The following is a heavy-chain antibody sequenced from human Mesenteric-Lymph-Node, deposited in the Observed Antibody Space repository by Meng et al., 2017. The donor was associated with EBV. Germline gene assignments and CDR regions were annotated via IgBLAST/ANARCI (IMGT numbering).Heavy chain of an antibody. CDR3: ARITFGGAIGD. CDR1: SGSISNSNW. CDR2: IFHSGGT. J-gene: IGHJ4*02. D-gene: IGHD3-16*02. V-gene: IGHV4-4*02. Sequence: QVQLQVSGPGIVKPSGHLSLTCAVYSGSISNSNWWSCVRQPPGKGLQWIGEIFHSGGTNYNPSLKSRVTISVDKSKNQFSLKVNSLTAADTAVYYCARITFGGAIGDWGQGTLVTVSS.